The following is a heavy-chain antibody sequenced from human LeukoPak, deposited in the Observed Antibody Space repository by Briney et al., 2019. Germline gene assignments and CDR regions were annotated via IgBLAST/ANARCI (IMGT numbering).Heavy chain of an antibody. Sequence: ASVKVSCKASGYTFTSYAMHGVRQASGQRLEWMGWISAGNGNAKYSQKFQGRVTITRDTSASTAYMELSSLRSEDTAVYYCASGTGSSGWSPTGYWGQGTLVTVSS. CDR1: GYTFTSYA. CDR2: ISAGNGNA. CDR3: ASGTGSSGWSPTGY. V-gene: IGHV1-3*01. D-gene: IGHD6-19*01. J-gene: IGHJ4*02.